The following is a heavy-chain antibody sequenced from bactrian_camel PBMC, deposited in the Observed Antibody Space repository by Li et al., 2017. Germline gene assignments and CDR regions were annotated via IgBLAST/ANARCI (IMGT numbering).Heavy chain of an antibody. CDR1: ESTYRSGC. V-gene: IGHV3S53*01. CDR2: IDSDGST. D-gene: IGHD1*01. Sequence: HVQLVESGGGSVEAGGSLRLSCVASESTYRSGCMGWYREAPGQAREGIAPIDSDGSTTYIDSVKDRFTISRDNTKNTLYLQMNSLSPEDTAVYYCAAGVRTGAY.